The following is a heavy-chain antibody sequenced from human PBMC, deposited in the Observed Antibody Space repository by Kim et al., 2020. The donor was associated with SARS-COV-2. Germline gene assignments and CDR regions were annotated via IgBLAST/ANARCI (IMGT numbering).Heavy chain of an antibody. CDR3: ESNAASKGFDY. J-gene: IGHJ4*02. Sequence: IYYADSAKGGITRSRDNGKNSLYLQMNSLRDEDTAVYYCESNAASKGFDYWGQGTLVTVSS. V-gene: IGHV3-48*02. CDR2: I. D-gene: IGHD6-25*01.